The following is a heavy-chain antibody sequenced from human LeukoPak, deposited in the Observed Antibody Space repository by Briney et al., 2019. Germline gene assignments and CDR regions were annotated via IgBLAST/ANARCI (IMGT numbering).Heavy chain of an antibody. D-gene: IGHD4-17*01. Sequence: ASVKVSCKASGYTFTSYDINWVRQTTGQGLEWMGWMNPNSGNTGYAQKFQGRVTMTRNTSISTAYMELSSLRSEDTAVYYCARGRTTVTTLIDYWGQGTLVTVSS. J-gene: IGHJ4*02. CDR2: MNPNSGNT. CDR1: GYTFTSYD. CDR3: ARGRTTVTTLIDY. V-gene: IGHV1-8*01.